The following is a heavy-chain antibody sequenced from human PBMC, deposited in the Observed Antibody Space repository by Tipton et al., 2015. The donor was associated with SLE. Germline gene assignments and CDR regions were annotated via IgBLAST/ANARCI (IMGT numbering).Heavy chain of an antibody. CDR2: IYASGTT. V-gene: IGHV4-61*02. CDR3: ARAEYTWEARYYFDN. D-gene: IGHD1-14*01. Sequence: TLSLTCTVSGGSISSGPYYWSWIRQPAGKGLEWIGLIYASGTTNYNPSLKSRVTISVDTSKNQFSLKLNSVTAADTAVYYCARAEYTWEARYYFDNWGQGSLVTVSS. CDR1: GGSISSGPYY. J-gene: IGHJ4*02.